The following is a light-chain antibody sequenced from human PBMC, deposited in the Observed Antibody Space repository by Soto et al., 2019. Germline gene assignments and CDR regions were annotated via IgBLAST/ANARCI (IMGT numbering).Light chain of an antibody. CDR1: SSNIGTNY. Sequence: QSALTQPPSASGTPGQRVTISCSGSSSNIGTNYVYWYQQLPGMAPKLLIYRNDQRPSGVPVRLSGSKSGTSASLAISGLRSEDEADYYCATWDDTLSGVVFGGGTQLTVL. V-gene: IGLV1-47*01. CDR2: RND. J-gene: IGLJ2*01. CDR3: ATWDDTLSGVV.